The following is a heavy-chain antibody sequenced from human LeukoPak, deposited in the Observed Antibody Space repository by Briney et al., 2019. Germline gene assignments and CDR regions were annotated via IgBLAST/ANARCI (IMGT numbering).Heavy chain of an antibody. CDR3: ARSQGLYYYYGMDV. CDR2: ISSSSSHI. J-gene: IGHJ6*02. CDR1: GSTFSSYN. V-gene: IGHV3-21*03. Sequence: GGSLRLSCAASGSTFSSYNMNWVRQAPGKGLKWVSSISSSSSHIYYADSVKGRFTISRDTAKNSLYLQMNSLRAEDTAVYYCARSQGLYYYYGMDVWGQGTTVTVSS.